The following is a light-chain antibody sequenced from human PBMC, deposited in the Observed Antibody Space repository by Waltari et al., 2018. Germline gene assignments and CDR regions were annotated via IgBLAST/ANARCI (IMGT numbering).Light chain of an antibody. J-gene: IGKJ1*01. CDR2: GAS. CDR3: QHYVRLPVT. Sequence: EIVLTQSPGTLSLSPGERATLSCWASQSVGTALAWSRQKLGQAPMPLIYGASTRATGIPDRFSGIGSGTDFSLTISRLEPEDFAVYYCQHYVRLPVTFGQGTKVEI. V-gene: IGKV3-20*01. CDR1: QSVGTA.